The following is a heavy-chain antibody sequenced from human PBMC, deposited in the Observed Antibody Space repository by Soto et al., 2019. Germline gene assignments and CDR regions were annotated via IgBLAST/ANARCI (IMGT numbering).Heavy chain of an antibody. J-gene: IGHJ5*02. D-gene: IGHD5-12*01. CDR2: IDPSDSYA. CDR3: GRVRVDKAEGWFDP. V-gene: IGHV5-10-1*01. CDR1: GYSFTTYW. Sequence: PGESLKISCKGSGYSFTTYWITWVRQVPGKGLEWMGRIDPSDSYANYSPSFQGHVTMSADKSISTAYLQWSSLKASDTAMCYCGRVRVDKAEGWFDPWGQGTLVTVSS.